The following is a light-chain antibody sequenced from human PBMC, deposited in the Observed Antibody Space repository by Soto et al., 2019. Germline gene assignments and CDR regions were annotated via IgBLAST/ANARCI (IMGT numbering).Light chain of an antibody. J-gene: IGLJ3*02. CDR2: LEGSGSY. V-gene: IGLV4-60*03. CDR3: ETWDSNTRV. Sequence: QSVLTQSSSASASLGSSVKLTCTLSSGHSSYIIAWHQQQPGKAPRYLMKLEGSGSYNKGSGVPDRFSGSSSGADRYLTISILQSEDEADYYCETWDSNTRVFGGGTKVTVL. CDR1: SGHSSYI.